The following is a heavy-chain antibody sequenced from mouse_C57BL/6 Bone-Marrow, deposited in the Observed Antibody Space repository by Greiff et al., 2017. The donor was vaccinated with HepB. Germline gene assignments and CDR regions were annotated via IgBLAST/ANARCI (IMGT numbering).Heavy chain of an antibody. Sequence: VQLKQSGAELVRPGASVKLSCTASGFNFKDDYMHWVKQRPEQGLEWMGWIDPENGDTENASKFQGKATITADTSSNTAYLQLSSLTSEDTAVYYCTTYYYGFDYWGQGTTLTVSS. CDR1: GFNFKDDY. CDR3: TTYYYGFDY. V-gene: IGHV14-4*01. D-gene: IGHD1-1*01. J-gene: IGHJ2*01. CDR2: IDPENGDT.